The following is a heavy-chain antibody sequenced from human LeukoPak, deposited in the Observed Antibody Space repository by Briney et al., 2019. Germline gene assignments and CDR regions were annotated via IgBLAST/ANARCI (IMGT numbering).Heavy chain of an antibody. CDR2: IYYRGST. J-gene: IGHJ5*02. CDR1: GGSISSDY. V-gene: IGHV4-59*12. Sequence: PSETLSLTCTVSGGSISSDYWSWIRQPPGKGLEWIGYIYYRGSTNYNPSLKSRVTISVDTSKNQFSLKLSSVTAADTAVYYCAREALRPSRWFDPWGQGTLVTVSS. CDR3: AREALRPSRWFDP. D-gene: IGHD4-17*01.